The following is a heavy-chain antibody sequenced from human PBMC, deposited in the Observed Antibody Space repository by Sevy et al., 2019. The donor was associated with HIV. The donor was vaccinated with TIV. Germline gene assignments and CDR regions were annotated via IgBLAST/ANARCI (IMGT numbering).Heavy chain of an antibody. J-gene: IGHJ4*02. D-gene: IGHD3-22*01. CDR1: GFTFSNAW. CDR2: IKSKIDGGTT. Sequence: GGSLRLSCVASGFTFSNAWMTWVRQTPGKGLEWVGRIKSKIDGGTTDYAAPVKGRFTISRDDSKNTLYLQMNSLKTEDTAVYYCTTVGGYYDSSGYYPWDYWGQGTLVTVSS. V-gene: IGHV3-15*01. CDR3: TTVGGYYDSSGYYPWDY.